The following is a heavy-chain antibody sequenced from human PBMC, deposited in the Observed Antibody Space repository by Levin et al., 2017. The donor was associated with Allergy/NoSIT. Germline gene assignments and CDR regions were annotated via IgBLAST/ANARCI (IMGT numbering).Heavy chain of an antibody. CDR2: IYYSGST. CDR1: GGSISSSY. J-gene: IGHJ4*02. D-gene: IGHD5-24*01. CDR3: AREGMATTQIDY. V-gene: IGHV4-59*01. Sequence: SQTLSLTCTVSGGSISSSYWSWIRQPPGKGLEWIGHIYYSGSTYYNPSLKSRVTISIDTSKNQFSLKLSSVTAADTAVYYCAREGMATTQIDYWGQGTLVTVSS.